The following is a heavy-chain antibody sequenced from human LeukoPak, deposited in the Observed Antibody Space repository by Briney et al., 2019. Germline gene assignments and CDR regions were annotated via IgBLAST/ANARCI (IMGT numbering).Heavy chain of an antibody. Sequence: SETLSLTCTLSGDSITSSDHYWVWIRQSPGKGLEWIGSVSQSENTYYRSSLKSRVTVSIDTSKNEFSLILTSVTAADTAQYYCARHLYYSASAFWYIDLWGRGTLVIVSP. CDR3: ARHLYYSASAFWYIDL. D-gene: IGHD3-10*01. V-gene: IGHV4-39*01. CDR1: GDSITSSDHY. CDR2: VSQSENT. J-gene: IGHJ2*01.